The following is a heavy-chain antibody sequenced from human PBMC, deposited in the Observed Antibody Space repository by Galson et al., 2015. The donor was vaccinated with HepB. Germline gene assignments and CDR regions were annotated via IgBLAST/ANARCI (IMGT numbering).Heavy chain of an antibody. CDR2: IWYDGSNK. J-gene: IGHJ6*02. V-gene: IGHV3-33*06. CDR3: AKDLIGYCSSTSCSYGMDV. D-gene: IGHD2-2*01. CDR1: GFTFSSYG. Sequence: SLRLSCAASGFTFSSYGMHWVRQAPGKGLEWVAVIWYDGSNKYYADSVKGRFTISRDNSKNTLCLQMNSLRAEDTAVYYCAKDLIGYCSSTSCSYGMDVWGQGTTVTVSS.